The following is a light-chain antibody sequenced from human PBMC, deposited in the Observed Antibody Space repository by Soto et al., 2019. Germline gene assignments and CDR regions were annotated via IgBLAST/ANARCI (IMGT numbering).Light chain of an antibody. CDR2: GAS. CDR3: QQYNNWPPWT. CDR1: QSVSSN. V-gene: IGKV3-15*01. Sequence: EIVMTQSPATLSVSPGERATLSCRASQSVSSNLAWYQQKPGQAPRLLIYGASTSATGIPARFIGSGSGTEFTLTSCSVQSEYFGVYYCQQYNNWPPWTVGQGTKLEIK. J-gene: IGKJ2*02.